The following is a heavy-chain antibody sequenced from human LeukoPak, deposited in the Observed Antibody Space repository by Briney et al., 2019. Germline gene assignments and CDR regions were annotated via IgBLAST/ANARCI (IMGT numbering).Heavy chain of an antibody. CDR2: ISGSGGST. V-gene: IGHV3-23*01. CDR3: AKDYDYVWGSTDY. D-gene: IGHD3-16*01. Sequence: VGSLRLSCAASGFTFSSYAMSWVRQAPGKGLEWVSAISGSGGSTYYADSVKGRFTISRDNSKNTLYLQMNSLRAEDTAVYYCAKDYDYVWGSTDYWGQGTLVTVSS. CDR1: GFTFSSYA. J-gene: IGHJ4*02.